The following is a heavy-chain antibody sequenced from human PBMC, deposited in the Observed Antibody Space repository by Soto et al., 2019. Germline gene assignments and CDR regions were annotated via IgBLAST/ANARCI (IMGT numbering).Heavy chain of an antibody. CDR1: GGTFSSYA. Sequence: QVQLVQSGAEVKKPGSSVKVSCKASGGTFSSYAISWVRQAPGQGLEWMGGIIPIFGTANYAQKFQGRVTITADESTSTAYLELISLRSEDTAVYYCARGNYGSSGYVRFWFDHWGQGTLVTVSS. CDR2: IIPIFGTA. CDR3: ARGNYGSSGYVRFWFDH. V-gene: IGHV1-69*01. D-gene: IGHD3-22*01. J-gene: IGHJ5*02.